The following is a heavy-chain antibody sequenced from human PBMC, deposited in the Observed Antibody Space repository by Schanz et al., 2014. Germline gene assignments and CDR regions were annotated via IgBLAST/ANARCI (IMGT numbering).Heavy chain of an antibody. CDR2: INPNSGGT. CDR3: ARDSDVSKYNLFDS. Sequence: QVQLVQSGAEVKKPGASVKVSCKTSGYTFTAYYMHWVRQAPGQGLEWMGWINPNSGGTNYAQKFQGRVTMTRDTSISTVYMELTRLTFDDTAIYYCARDSDVSKYNLFDSWGQGTLVTVSS. CDR1: GYTFTAYY. V-gene: IGHV1-2*02. J-gene: IGHJ5*01.